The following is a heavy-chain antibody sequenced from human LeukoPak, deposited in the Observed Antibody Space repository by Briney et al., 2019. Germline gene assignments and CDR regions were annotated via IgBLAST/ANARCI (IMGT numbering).Heavy chain of an antibody. V-gene: IGHV3-23*01. CDR1: GFTFSSYA. CDR3: AKDRDYGFWSGYYY. D-gene: IGHD3-3*01. J-gene: IGHJ4*02. Sequence: GGSLRLSCAASGFTFSSYAMSWVRQAPGKGLEWVSAISGSGGSTYYADSVKGRFTISRDNSKNTLYLQMNSLRAEDTAAYYCAKDRDYGFWSGYYYWGQGTLVTVSS. CDR2: ISGSGGST.